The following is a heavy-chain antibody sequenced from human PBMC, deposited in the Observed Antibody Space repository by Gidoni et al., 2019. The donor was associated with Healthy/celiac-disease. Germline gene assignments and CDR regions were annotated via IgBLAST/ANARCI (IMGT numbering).Heavy chain of an antibody. CDR2: MNPNSGNT. CDR1: GNPFTSYD. Sequence: QVQLVQSGAEVKKPGASVKVSCKASGNPFTSYDINWVRQATGHGLEWMGWMNPNSGNTGYAQKFQGRVTMTRNTSISTAYMELSSLRSEDTAVYYCARVAGGATGNWFDPWGQGTLVTVSS. CDR3: ARVAGGATGNWFDP. D-gene: IGHD1-26*01. J-gene: IGHJ5*02. V-gene: IGHV1-8*01.